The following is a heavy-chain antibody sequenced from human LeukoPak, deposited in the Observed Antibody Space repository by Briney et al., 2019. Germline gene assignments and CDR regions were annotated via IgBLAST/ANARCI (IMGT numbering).Heavy chain of an antibody. V-gene: IGHV1-2*02. D-gene: IGHD3-10*01. CDR3: ARGPPHYYGSGSYPPPRAYGMDV. CDR1: GYTFTGYY. Sequence: VASVKVSCKASGYTFTGYYMHWVRQAPGQGLEWMGWINPNSGGTNYAQKFQGRVTMTRDTSISTAYMELSRLRSDDTAVYYCARGPPHYYGSGSYPPPRAYGMDVWGRGTTVTVSS. J-gene: IGHJ6*02. CDR2: INPNSGGT.